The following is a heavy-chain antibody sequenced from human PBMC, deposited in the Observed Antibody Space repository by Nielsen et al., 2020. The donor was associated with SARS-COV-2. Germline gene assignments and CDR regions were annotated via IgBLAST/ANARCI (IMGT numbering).Heavy chain of an antibody. CDR2: INYKGST. V-gene: IGHV4-34*09. Sequence: SETLSLTCAVYGGSFSGYYWSWIRQHPGKGLEWIGYINYKGSTYYNPSLKSRVTISVDTSKIQFSLKLTSVTAADTAIYYCARDNYGSGTYYNWFDFWGQGTLVTVSS. CDR3: ARDNYGSGTYYNWFDF. J-gene: IGHJ5*01. CDR1: GGSFSGYY. D-gene: IGHD3-10*01.